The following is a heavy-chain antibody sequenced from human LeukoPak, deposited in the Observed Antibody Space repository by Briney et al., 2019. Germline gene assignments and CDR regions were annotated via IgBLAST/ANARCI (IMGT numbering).Heavy chain of an antibody. J-gene: IGHJ4*02. CDR2: ISNNGGYK. CDR3: AREPIDGDCQFDY. V-gene: IGHV3-33*08. Sequence: PGGSLRLSCAASGFTFSSYSMNWVRQAPGKGLEWVAVISNNGGYKHYTDSVKGRFTISRDDSKNTVYLQMNSLRAEDEALYYCAREPIDGDCQFDYWGQGTLVTVSS. D-gene: IGHD2-21*02. CDR1: GFTFSSYS.